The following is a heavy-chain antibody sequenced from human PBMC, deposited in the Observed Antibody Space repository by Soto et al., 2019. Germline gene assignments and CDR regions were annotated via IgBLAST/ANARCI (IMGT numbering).Heavy chain of an antibody. Sequence: EVQLVESGGGLVQPGGSLRLSCAASGFTFSSYAMHWVRQAPGKGLEYVSAISSNGGSTYYANSVKGRFTISRDNSKNPLYLQMGSLGAEDLAGYYFARQAYCSYSFDYWGQGTLVTVSS. V-gene: IGHV3-64*01. CDR3: ARQAYCSYSFDY. J-gene: IGHJ4*02. CDR2: ISSNGGST. D-gene: IGHD2-21*01. CDR1: GFTFSSYA.